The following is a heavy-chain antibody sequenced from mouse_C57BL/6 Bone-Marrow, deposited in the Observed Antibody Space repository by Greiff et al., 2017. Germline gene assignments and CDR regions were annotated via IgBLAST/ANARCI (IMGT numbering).Heavy chain of an antibody. D-gene: IGHD1-1*01. J-gene: IGHJ2*01. CDR1: YTFSRRVH. CDR2: GQGLEWIG. V-gene: IGHV1-87*01. Sequence: VQLQESGPELARPWASVKISCQAFYTFSRRVHFALRDTNYWMQWVKQRPGQGLEWIGAIYPGDGETSYNRKGKGKATLTADKSSSTAYMQLSSLTSEDSAVYYCANLLLRGAYYFDYWGQGTTLTVSS. CDR3: SEDSAVYYCANLLLRGAYYFDY.